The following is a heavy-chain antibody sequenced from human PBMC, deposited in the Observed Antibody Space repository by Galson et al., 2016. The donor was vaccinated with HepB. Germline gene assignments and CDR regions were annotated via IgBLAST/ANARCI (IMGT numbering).Heavy chain of an antibody. Sequence: SLRLSCAASGFTFSTYSMNWVRQAPGKGLEWVSSISSSSSYIYYAGSVKGRFTISRDNAKNSLYLQMNSLRAEDTAVYYCARTYDRGYSGYGPPFDYWGKGTRVTVSS. J-gene: IGHJ4*02. CDR2: ISSSSSYI. D-gene: IGHD5-12*01. CDR3: ARTYDRGYSGYGPPFDY. CDR1: GFTFSTYS. V-gene: IGHV3-21*01.